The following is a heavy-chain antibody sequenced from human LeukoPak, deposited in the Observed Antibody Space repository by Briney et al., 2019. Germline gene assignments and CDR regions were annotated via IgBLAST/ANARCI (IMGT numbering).Heavy chain of an antibody. CDR2: IKTKTDGGTT. V-gene: IGHV3-15*01. J-gene: IGHJ4*02. CDR3: TTPGYYYALH. D-gene: IGHD3-10*01. Sequence: PGGSLRLSCAASGFTFTNAWMIWVRQPPGKGLEWVGHIKTKTDGGTTDYAAPVKGRFTISRDDSKNTLYLQMNSLKIEDTAVYYCTTPGYYYALHWGQGTLVTVSS. CDR1: GFTFTNAW.